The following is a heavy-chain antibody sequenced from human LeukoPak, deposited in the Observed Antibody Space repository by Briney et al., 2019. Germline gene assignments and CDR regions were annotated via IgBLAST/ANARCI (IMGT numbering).Heavy chain of an antibody. CDR2: ISKYGDRT. CDR3: AKDSNTGGYSFGS. D-gene: IGHD5-12*01. Sequence: GGSLRLSCAASGFTFDDFSIHWVRQAPGKGLEWVSLISKYGDRTYYADSVEGRFTISRDNSKNSLSLEMNSLRTEDTALYYCAKDSNTGGYSFGSWGQGTLVTVTS. J-gene: IGHJ4*02. CDR1: GFTFDDFS. V-gene: IGHV3-43*01.